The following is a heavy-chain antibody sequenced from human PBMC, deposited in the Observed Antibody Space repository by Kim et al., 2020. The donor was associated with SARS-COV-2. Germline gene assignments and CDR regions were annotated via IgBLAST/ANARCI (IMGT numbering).Heavy chain of an antibody. D-gene: IGHD1-1*01. CDR3: ARGTGGIQPFDH. V-gene: IGHV4-59*13. Sequence: SETLSLTCTVSGDSISSYYWSWIRQSPGKGLEWIGYIYYSGSTTYNPSLKSRVAISVDRSKNQFSLNLNSVTAADTAVYYCARGTGGIQPFDHWGQGILVTVSS. CDR1: GDSISSYY. J-gene: IGHJ4*02. CDR2: IYYSGST.